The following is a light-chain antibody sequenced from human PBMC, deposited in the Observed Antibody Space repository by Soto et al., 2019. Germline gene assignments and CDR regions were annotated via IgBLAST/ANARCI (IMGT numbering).Light chain of an antibody. V-gene: IGLV2-8*01. CDR3: SSYAGSRV. Sequence: QSALTQPPSASGSPGQSVAISCTGTSSDVGGYNYVSWYQQHPGKAPNLMIYEVSKRPSGVPDRFSGSKSGNTASLTVSGLQAEDEAHYYCSSYAGSRVFGGGTKVTVL. CDR1: SSDVGGYNY. J-gene: IGLJ3*02. CDR2: EVS.